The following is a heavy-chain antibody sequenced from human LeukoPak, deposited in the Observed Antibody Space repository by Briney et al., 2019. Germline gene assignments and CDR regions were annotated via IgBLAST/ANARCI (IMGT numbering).Heavy chain of an antibody. CDR3: TRGSDTIFGVARDGFDS. Sequence: GALRLSCAASGFTFDDYAMNWVRQAPGKGLEWVGFIRGKPYGETTEYAASVQGRFTISRDDFESTTYLQLNSLKTEDTGVYFCTRGSDTIFGVARDGFDSWGRGTLVTVSS. CDR1: GFTFDDYA. CDR2: IRGKPYGETT. V-gene: IGHV3-49*04. D-gene: IGHD3-3*01. J-gene: IGHJ4*02.